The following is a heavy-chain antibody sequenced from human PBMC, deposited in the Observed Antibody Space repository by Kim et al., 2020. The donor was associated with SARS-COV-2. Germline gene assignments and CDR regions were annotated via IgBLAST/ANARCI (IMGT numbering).Heavy chain of an antibody. CDR3: ARGFFSGRYIFNGDYYGMDV. D-gene: IGHD3-10*01. CDR2: IWYDGSNK. V-gene: IGHV3-33*01. Sequence: GGSLRLSCAASGFTFSSYGMHWVRQAPGKGLEWVAVIWYDGSNKYYADSVKGRFTISRDNSKNTLYLQMNSLRAEDTAVYYRARGFFSGRYIFNGDYYGMDVWGQGTTVTVSS. J-gene: IGHJ6*02. CDR1: GFTFSSYG.